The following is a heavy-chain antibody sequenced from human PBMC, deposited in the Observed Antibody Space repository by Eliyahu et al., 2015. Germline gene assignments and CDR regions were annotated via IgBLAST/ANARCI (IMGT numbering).Heavy chain of an antibody. J-gene: IGHJ4*02. Sequence: EVQLXXSGGGLVKPGGSLXLXXAASGFTFSSYSMNWVRQAPGKGLXWVSSISSSSSYIYYADSVKGRFTISRDNAKNSLYLQMNSLRAEDTAVYYCARDTVIPLWGQGTLVTVSS. CDR1: GFTFSSYS. CDR3: ARDTVIPL. CDR2: ISSSSSYI. V-gene: IGHV3-21*01. D-gene: IGHD4-17*01.